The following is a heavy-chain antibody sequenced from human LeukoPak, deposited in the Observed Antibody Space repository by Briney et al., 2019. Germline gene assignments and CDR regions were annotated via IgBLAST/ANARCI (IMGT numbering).Heavy chain of an antibody. V-gene: IGHV3-9*01. CDR1: GFTFDDYA. D-gene: IGHD3-10*01. J-gene: IGHJ2*01. CDR2: ISWNSGSI. CDR3: AKGVRGGTWYFDL. Sequence: GRSLRLSCAASGFTFDDYAMHWVRQAPGKGLEWVSGISWNSGSIGYADSVKGRFTISRDNAKNSLYLQMNSLRAEDTAVYYCAKGVRGGTWYFDLWGRGTLVTVSS.